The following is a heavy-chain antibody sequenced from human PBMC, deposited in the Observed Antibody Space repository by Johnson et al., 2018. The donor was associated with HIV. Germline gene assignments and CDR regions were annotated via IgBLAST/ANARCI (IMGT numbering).Heavy chain of an antibody. J-gene: IGHJ3*02. CDR3: ARDMEFEIAAKGSAFDI. CDR1: GFTFSSYA. Sequence: QVQLVESGGGVVQPGRSLRLSCAASGFTFSSYAMHWVRQAPGKGLEWVAVISYDGSNKYYADSVKGRFTISRDNSKNTLYRQMNSLRAEDTAVYYCARDMEFEIAAKGSAFDIWGQGTMVTVSS. D-gene: IGHD6-6*01. CDR2: ISYDGSNK. V-gene: IGHV3-30-3*01.